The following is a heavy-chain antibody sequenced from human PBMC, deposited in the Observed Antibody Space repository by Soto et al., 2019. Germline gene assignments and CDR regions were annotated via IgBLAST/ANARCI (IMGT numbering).Heavy chain of an antibody. CDR1: GFTFSDSA. D-gene: IGHD6-13*01. J-gene: IGHJ5*02. CDR2: ISASGYST. CDR3: VKDRFAGSSWYDWFDP. Sequence: PGGSLRLSCAASGFTFSDSAMGWVRQAPGKGLEWVSSISASGYSTYYADSVKGRFTISRDTSKNTLYLQTNSLRAEDTAVYYCVKDRFAGSSWYDWFDPWGQGTLVTVSS. V-gene: IGHV3-23*01.